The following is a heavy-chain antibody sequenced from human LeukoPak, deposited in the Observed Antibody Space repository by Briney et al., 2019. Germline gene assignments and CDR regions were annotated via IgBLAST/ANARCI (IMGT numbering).Heavy chain of an antibody. Sequence: GGSLRLSCAASGFTFSSYSMNWVRQAPGKGLEWVSSISSSSSYIYYADSVKGRFTISRDNAKNSLYLQMNSLRAEDTAVYYCARDGVYCSSTSCYWDNWFAPWGQGTLVTVSS. V-gene: IGHV3-21*01. D-gene: IGHD2-2*01. CDR2: ISSSSSYI. CDR3: ARDGVYCSSTSCYWDNWFAP. J-gene: IGHJ5*02. CDR1: GFTFSSYS.